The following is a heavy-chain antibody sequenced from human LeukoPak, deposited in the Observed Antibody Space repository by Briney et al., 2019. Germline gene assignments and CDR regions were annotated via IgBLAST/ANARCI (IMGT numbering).Heavy chain of an antibody. CDR2: IYPSDSDT. CDR3: ARQEGARAFDY. CDR1: GYNFPSYW. Sequence: GESLKISCKGSGYNFPSYWIGWVRQMPGKGLELMGIIYPSDSDTRYSPSFQGQVTISADKSISTAYLQWSSLKASDTAMYYCARQEGARAFDYWGQGTLVTVSS. D-gene: IGHD1-26*01. J-gene: IGHJ4*02. V-gene: IGHV5-51*01.